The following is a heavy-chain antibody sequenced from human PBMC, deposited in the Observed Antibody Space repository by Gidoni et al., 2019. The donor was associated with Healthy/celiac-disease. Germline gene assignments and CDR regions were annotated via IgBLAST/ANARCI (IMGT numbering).Heavy chain of an antibody. V-gene: IGHV3-74*01. Sequence: EVQLVESGGGLVQPGGSLRLSCAASGFTFSSYWMHWVRQAPGKGLVWVSRINSDGSSTSYADSVKGRFTISRDNAKNTLYLQMNSLRAEDTAVYYCARGGLGNVDYYYYYGMDVWGQGTTVTVSS. CDR3: ARGGLGNVDYYYYYGMDV. CDR2: INSDGSST. D-gene: IGHD7-27*01. J-gene: IGHJ6*02. CDR1: GFTFSSYW.